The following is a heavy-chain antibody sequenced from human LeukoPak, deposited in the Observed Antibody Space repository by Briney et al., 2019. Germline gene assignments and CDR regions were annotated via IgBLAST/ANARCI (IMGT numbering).Heavy chain of an antibody. J-gene: IGHJ5*02. D-gene: IGHD2-2*01. CDR2: IIASFGTA. V-gene: IGHV1-69*13. CDR3: ARVVTPRYCSSTSCYWKGWFDP. CDR1: GYTFTNYG. Sequence: ASVKVSCKASGYTFTNYGISWVRQAPGQGLEWMGGIIASFGTANYAQKFQGRVTISADESSGTAYMELSSLRSEDTAVYYCARVVTPRYCSSTSCYWKGWFDPWGQGTLVTVSS.